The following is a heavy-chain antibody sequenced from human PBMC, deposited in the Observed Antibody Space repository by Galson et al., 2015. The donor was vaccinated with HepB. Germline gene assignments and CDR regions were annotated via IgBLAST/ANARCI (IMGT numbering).Heavy chain of an antibody. D-gene: IGHD3-22*01. CDR1: GGSISSYY. V-gene: IGHV4-59*12. CDR3: ARDVFYDSSAL. Sequence: SETLSLTCTVSGGSISSYYWSWIRQPPGRGLEWIGYIYYSGSTNYNPSLKSRVTISVDTSKNQFSLKLSSVTAADTAVYYCARDVFYDSSALWGQGTMVTVSS. J-gene: IGHJ3*01. CDR2: IYYSGST.